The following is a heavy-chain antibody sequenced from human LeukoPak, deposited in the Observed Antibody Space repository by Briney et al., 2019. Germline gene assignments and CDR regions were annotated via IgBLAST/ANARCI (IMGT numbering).Heavy chain of an antibody. CDR2: ISRDGRST. CDR3: TSDTVDTSLGIDY. Sequence: GGSLRLSCAASGFTFSSHWMHWVRQVPGEGLVWVSRISRDGRSTAYADSVKGRFTISRDNAKNTLYLQMNSLRAEDTAVYYCTSDTVDTSLGIDYWGLGTLVTVSS. CDR1: GFTFSSHW. J-gene: IGHJ4*02. D-gene: IGHD5-18*01. V-gene: IGHV3-74*01.